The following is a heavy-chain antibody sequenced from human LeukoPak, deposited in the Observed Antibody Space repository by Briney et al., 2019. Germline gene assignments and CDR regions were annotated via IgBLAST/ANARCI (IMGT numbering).Heavy chain of an antibody. Sequence: ASVKVSCKASGYTFTSYAMHWVRQAPGQRPEWMGWINAGNGNTKYSQKFQGRVTITRDTSASTAYMELSSLRSEDTAVYYCARVGRAAAVPYYFDYWGQGTLVTVSS. CDR1: GYTFTSYA. D-gene: IGHD6-13*01. J-gene: IGHJ4*02. CDR2: INAGNGNT. V-gene: IGHV1-3*01. CDR3: ARVGRAAAVPYYFDY.